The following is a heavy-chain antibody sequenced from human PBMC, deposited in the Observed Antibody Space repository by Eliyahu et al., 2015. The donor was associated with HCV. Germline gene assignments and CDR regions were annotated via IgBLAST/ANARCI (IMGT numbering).Heavy chain of an antibody. Sequence: QVQLQQSGPGLVKPSQTLSLTCAISGDSXSSNSXXWXWIRQSPSRGLEWLGRTYYRSKWYNDYAVSVKSRITINPDTSKNQFSLQLNSVTPEDTTVYYCAREGCSGGSCYPPGWFDPWGQGTLVTVSS. J-gene: IGHJ5*02. D-gene: IGHD2-15*01. CDR3: AREGCSGGSCYPPGWFDP. CDR2: TYYRSKWYN. CDR1: GDSXSSNSXX. V-gene: IGHV6-1*01.